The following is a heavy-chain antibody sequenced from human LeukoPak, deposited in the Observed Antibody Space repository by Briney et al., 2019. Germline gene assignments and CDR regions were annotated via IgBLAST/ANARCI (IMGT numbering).Heavy chain of an antibody. CDR3: AATYYYGSGSYNSPYYFDY. D-gene: IGHD3-10*01. CDR2: ISWNSGSI. J-gene: IGHJ4*02. V-gene: IGHV3-9*01. CDR1: GFTFDDYA. Sequence: GGSLRLSCAASGFTFDDYAMHWVRQAPGKGLEWVSGISWNSGSIGYADSVKGRFTISRDNAKNSLYLQMNSLRAEDTALYYCAATYYYGSGSYNSPYYFDYWGQGTLVTVSS.